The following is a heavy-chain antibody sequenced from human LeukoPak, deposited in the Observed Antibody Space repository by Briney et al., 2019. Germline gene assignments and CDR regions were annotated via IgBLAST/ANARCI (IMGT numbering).Heavy chain of an antibody. CDR2: MNPNNDNT. J-gene: IGHJ4*02. CDR1: GGTFSSYA. Sequence: ASVKVSCKASGGTFSSYAISWERQDPGQGVEWMGWMNPNNDNTGYAQKFQGRGTMTRNTALSTAYMELSSLGSEHTAVYYCARKGFHFWGQGTLVTVSS. CDR3: ARKGFHF. V-gene: IGHV1-8*02.